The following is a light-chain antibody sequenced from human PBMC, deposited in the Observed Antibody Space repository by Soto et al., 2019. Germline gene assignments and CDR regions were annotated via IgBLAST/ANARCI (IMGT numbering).Light chain of an antibody. Sequence: VLTQSPATLSLSPGERATLSCRASQTVSSFLAWYQQKPGQAPRLLIHDSSDRATGIPARFSGSGSGTDFTLTISSLEPEDVAVYYCQQRSNWPLPFGGGTRVEI. CDR1: QTVSSF. V-gene: IGKV3-11*01. J-gene: IGKJ4*01. CDR3: QQRSNWPLP. CDR2: DSS.